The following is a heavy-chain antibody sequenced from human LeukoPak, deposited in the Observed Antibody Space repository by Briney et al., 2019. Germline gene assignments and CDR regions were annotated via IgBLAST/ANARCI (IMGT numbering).Heavy chain of an antibody. Sequence: GGSLRLSCAASGFTLRSYWMHWVRQAPGKGLVWVARINSDGSSITYADSVQGRFTISRDNAKNSLFLQMNSLRVEDTAVYYCARRRGYSYGRNNYYFDYWGQGTLVTVSS. D-gene: IGHD5-18*01. CDR1: GFTLRSYW. CDR3: ARRRGYSYGRNNYYFDY. V-gene: IGHV3-74*01. CDR2: INSDGSSI. J-gene: IGHJ4*02.